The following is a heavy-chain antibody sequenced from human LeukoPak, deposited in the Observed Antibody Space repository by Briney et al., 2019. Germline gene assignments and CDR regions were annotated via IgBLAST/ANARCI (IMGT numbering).Heavy chain of an antibody. J-gene: IGHJ4*02. V-gene: IGHV3-74*01. CDR3: ARGPYIVVVAATQFDY. Sequence: PGGSLRLSCAASGFTFSSYWMHWVRQAPGKGLVWVSRINSDGSSTSYADSVKGRFTISRDNAKNTLYLQMNSLRAEDTAVYYCARGPYIVVVAATQFDYWGQGTLVTVSS. D-gene: IGHD2-15*01. CDR2: INSDGSST. CDR1: GFTFSSYW.